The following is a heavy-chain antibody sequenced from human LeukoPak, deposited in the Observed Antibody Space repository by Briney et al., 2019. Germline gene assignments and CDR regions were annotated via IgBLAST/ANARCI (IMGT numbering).Heavy chain of an antibody. Sequence: GGSLRLSCAASGFTVSSNYMSWVRQAPGKGLEWVSVIYSGGSIYYADSVKGRFTISRDNSKNTLYLQMNSLRAEDTAVYYCASPLWTDAFDIWGQGTMVTVSS. J-gene: IGHJ3*02. V-gene: IGHV3-66*01. D-gene: IGHD3/OR15-3a*01. CDR1: GFTVSSNY. CDR3: ASPLWTDAFDI. CDR2: IYSGGSI.